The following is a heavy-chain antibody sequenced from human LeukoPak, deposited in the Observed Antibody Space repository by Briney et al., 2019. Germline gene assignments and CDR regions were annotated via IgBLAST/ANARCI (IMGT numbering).Heavy chain of an antibody. CDR2: IYYSGNT. J-gene: IGHJ4*02. CDR1: GGSISSNGYF. Sequence: SETLSLTCTVSGGSISSNGYFWGWIRQPPGKGLEWIGTIYYSGNTNYNPSLKSRVTISVDTSKNQFSLKLTSVTAADTAVYYCARQGYMGFDYWGQGTLVTVSS. CDR3: ARQGYMGFDY. D-gene: IGHD5-12*01. V-gene: IGHV4-39*01.